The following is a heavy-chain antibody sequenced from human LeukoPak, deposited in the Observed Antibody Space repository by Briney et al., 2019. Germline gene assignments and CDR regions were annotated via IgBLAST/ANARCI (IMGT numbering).Heavy chain of an antibody. CDR1: GYTFTSYA. V-gene: IGHV7-4-1*02. J-gene: IGHJ4*02. CDR2: INTNTGNP. Sequence: ASVKVSCKASGYTFTSYAMNWVRQAPGQGLEWMGWINTNTGNPTYAQGFTGRFVFSLDTSVSTAYLQISSLKAEDTAVYYCARDTYYYDSSGYYPLLLDYWGQGTLVTVSS. CDR3: ARDTYYYDSSGYYPLLLDY. D-gene: IGHD3-22*01.